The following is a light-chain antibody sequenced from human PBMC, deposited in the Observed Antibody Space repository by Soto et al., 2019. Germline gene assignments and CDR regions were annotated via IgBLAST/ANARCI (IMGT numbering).Light chain of an antibody. V-gene: IGLV2-14*01. Sequence: QSALTQPASVSGSPGQSITISCTGTSSDIGGYNYVSWYQQHPSKAPKLMIYDVSARPSGVSNRFSGSKSGNTASLTISGLQAEDEADYYCSSCIGSSTLVVFGGGTKLTVL. J-gene: IGLJ2*01. CDR2: DVS. CDR3: SSCIGSSTLVV. CDR1: SSDIGGYNY.